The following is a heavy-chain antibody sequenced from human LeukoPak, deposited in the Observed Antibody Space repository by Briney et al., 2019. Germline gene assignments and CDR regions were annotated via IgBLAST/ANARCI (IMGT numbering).Heavy chain of an antibody. V-gene: IGHV1-69*04. CDR3: ARAPNNEDYYDSNWFDP. CDR2: IIPILGIA. J-gene: IGHJ5*02. D-gene: IGHD3-22*01. Sequence: GASVKVSCKASGGTFSSYAISWVRQAPGQGLEWMGRIIPILGIANYAQKFQGRVTITADKSTSTAYMELSSLRSEDTAVYYCARAPNNEDYYDSNWFDPWGQGTLVTVSS. CDR1: GGTFSSYA.